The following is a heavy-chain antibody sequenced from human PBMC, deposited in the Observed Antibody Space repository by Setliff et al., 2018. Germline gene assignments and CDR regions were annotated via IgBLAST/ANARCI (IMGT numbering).Heavy chain of an antibody. CDR2: IYTSWST. D-gene: IGHD3-3*01. CDR1: GDSISSRPFY. CDR3: ARMTGFQYIDV. V-gene: IGHV4-61*09. Sequence: SETLSLTCTVSGDSISSRPFYWGWFRQPAGKELEWIGQIYTSWSTIYNPSLKSRVTILLDTSKNQFSPTLTSVTAADTAVYYCARMTGFQYIDVWGKGTTVTVSS. J-gene: IGHJ6*03.